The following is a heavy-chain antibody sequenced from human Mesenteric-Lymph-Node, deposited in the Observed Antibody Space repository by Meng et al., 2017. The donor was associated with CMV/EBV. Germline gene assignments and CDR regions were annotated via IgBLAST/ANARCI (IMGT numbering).Heavy chain of an antibody. V-gene: IGHV3-23*03. D-gene: IGHD3-16*01. Sequence: GESLKISCEVSGFPLWNYAMSWVRQAPGKGLEWVSITYAGGSRIYYSESVKGRFTISRDNSKNTLYLQLSSLRAEDTAVYYCAKEVGTPRDYYVDYWGQGTLVTVSS. J-gene: IGHJ4*02. CDR3: AKEVGTPRDYYVDY. CDR2: TYAGGSRI. CDR1: GFPLWNYA.